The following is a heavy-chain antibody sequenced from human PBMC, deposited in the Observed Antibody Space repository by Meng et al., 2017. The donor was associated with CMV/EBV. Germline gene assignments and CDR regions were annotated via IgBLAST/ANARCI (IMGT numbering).Heavy chain of an antibody. CDR3: ARAAGSSSGWYGDGY. Sequence: GSLRLSCTVSGGSISSYYWSWIRQPPGKGLEWIGYIYYSGSTNYNPSLKSRVTISVDTSKNQFSLKLSSVTAADTAVYYCARAAGSSSGWYGDGYWGQGTLVTVSS. J-gene: IGHJ4*02. V-gene: IGHV4-59*01. CDR2: IYYSGST. CDR1: GGSISSYY. D-gene: IGHD6-19*01.